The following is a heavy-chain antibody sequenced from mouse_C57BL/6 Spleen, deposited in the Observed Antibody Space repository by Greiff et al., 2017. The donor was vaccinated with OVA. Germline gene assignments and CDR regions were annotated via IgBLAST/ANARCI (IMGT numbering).Heavy chain of an antibody. D-gene: IGHD2-2*01. CDR1: GYSITSGYY. Sequence: EVKLQESGPGLVKPSQSLSLTCSVTGYSITSGYYWNWIRQFPGNKLEWMGYISYDGSNNYNPSLKNRIPITRDTSKNQFFLKLNSVTTEDTATYYCARGGGYDRIYAMDYWGQGTSVTVSS. CDR3: ARGGGYDRIYAMDY. J-gene: IGHJ4*01. CDR2: ISYDGSN. V-gene: IGHV3-6*01.